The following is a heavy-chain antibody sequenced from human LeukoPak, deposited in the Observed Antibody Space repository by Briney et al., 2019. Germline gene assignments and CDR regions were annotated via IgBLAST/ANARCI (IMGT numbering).Heavy chain of an antibody. J-gene: IGHJ4*02. D-gene: IGHD2-15*01. CDR3: ARRGFCSGGSCNSEPFDS. CDR1: GGSISSSSSYF. Sequence: SETLSLTCTVSGGSISSSSSYFWGWIRQPPGKGLEWIGNIYYSGITYYKPSLKSRVTISVDTSKNQFSLKLSAVTAADTAVYYCARRGFCSGGSCNSEPFDSWGQGTLVTVSS. V-gene: IGHV4-39*01. CDR2: IYYSGIT.